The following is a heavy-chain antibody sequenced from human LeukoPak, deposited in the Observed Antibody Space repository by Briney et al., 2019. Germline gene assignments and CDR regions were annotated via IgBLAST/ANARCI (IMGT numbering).Heavy chain of an antibody. V-gene: IGHV3-74*01. CDR1: GFTFSDYY. CDR2: IKSDGSST. Sequence: PGGSLRLSCAASGFTFSDYYMSWIRQAPGKGLVWVSRIKSDGSSTTYADSVKGRFTISRDNAKNTLYLEMSSLRAEDTAVYYCARTFAAAHIDYWGQGTLVTVSS. D-gene: IGHD2-15*01. CDR3: ARTFAAAHIDY. J-gene: IGHJ4*02.